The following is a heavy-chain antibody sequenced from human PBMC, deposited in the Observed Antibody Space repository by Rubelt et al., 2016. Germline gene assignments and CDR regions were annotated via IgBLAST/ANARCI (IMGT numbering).Heavy chain of an antibody. J-gene: IGHJ4*02. D-gene: IGHD6-13*01. Sequence: QMQLQESGPGLVKHSETLSLTCTVSGGSISSSSNYWGWIRQPPGKRLEWIRSIYSGWNTSYNAPLQSRAHLSDDTSKTQLSLNLGSVAAADTAVYYCARGYSTSYYYFDFWGQGALVTVSS. V-gene: IGHV4-39*01. CDR1: GGSISSSSNY. CDR2: IYSGWNT. CDR3: ARGYSTSYYYFDF.